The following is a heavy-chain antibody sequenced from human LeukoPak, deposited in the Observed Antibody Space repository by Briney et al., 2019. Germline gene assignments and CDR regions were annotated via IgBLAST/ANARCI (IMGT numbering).Heavy chain of an antibody. V-gene: IGHV4-39*01. Sequence: SETLSLTCTVSGGSISSSSYYWGWIRQPPGKGLEWIGSIYYSGSTYYNPSLKSRVTISVDTSKNQFSLKLSSVTAADTAVYYCAGYSLSNDAFDIWGQGTMVTVSS. D-gene: IGHD2-15*01. J-gene: IGHJ3*02. CDR3: AGYSLSNDAFDI. CDR2: IYYSGST. CDR1: GGSISSSSYY.